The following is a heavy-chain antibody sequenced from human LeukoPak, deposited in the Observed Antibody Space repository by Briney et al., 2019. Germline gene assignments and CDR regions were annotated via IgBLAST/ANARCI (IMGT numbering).Heavy chain of an antibody. CDR1: GFTFSSYW. Sequence: GGSLRLSCVASGFTFSSYWMHWVRQAPGKGLVWVSRTNSDGSSTTYADSVKGRFTISRDNAKNTLYLQMNSLRAEDTAVYYCARVGNSGSYFDYWGQGTLVTVSS. V-gene: IGHV3-74*01. D-gene: IGHD1-26*01. CDR2: TNSDGSST. J-gene: IGHJ4*02. CDR3: ARVGNSGSYFDY.